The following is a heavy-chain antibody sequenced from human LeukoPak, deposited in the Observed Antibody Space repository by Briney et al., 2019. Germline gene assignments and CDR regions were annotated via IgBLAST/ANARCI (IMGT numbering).Heavy chain of an antibody. Sequence: SVKVSCKASGGTFSSYAISWVRQAPGQGLEWMGGIIPIFGTANYAQKFQGRVTITADESMSTAYMELSSLRSEDTAVYYCARLPDYYDSSGRNDYWGQGTLVTVSS. CDR1: GGTFSSYA. V-gene: IGHV1-69*13. CDR3: ARLPDYYDSSGRNDY. CDR2: IIPIFGTA. J-gene: IGHJ4*02. D-gene: IGHD3-22*01.